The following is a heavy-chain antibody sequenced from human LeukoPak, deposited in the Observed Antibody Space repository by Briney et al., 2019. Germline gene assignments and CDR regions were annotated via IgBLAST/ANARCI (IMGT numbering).Heavy chain of an antibody. Sequence: GGFVRLSCAASGYTFSHYYMSWIRQAPGKGLEWVSYISSGGSTIYYADSVKGRFTISRDNAKNSLYLQMNSLRAEDTAVYYCARDPAYGSGSYNYYYGMDVWGQGTTVTVSS. D-gene: IGHD3-10*01. CDR2: ISSGGSTI. V-gene: IGHV3-11*01. J-gene: IGHJ6*02. CDR3: ARDPAYGSGSYNYYYGMDV. CDR1: GYTFSHYY.